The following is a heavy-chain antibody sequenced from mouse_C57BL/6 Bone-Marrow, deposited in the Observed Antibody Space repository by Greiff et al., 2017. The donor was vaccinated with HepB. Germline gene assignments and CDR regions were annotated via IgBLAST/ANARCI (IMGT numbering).Heavy chain of an antibody. V-gene: IGHV1-59*01. CDR1: GYTFTSYW. CDR2: IDPSDSYT. J-gene: IGHJ4*01. CDR3: ARSFRFYYYGSSYGMDY. D-gene: IGHD1-1*01. Sequence: VQLQQPGAELVRPGTSVKLSCKASGYTFTSYWMHWVKQRPGQGLEWIGVIDPSDSYTNYNQKFKGKATLTVDTSSSTAYMQLSSLTSEDSAVYYCARSFRFYYYGSSYGMDYWGQGTSVTVSS.